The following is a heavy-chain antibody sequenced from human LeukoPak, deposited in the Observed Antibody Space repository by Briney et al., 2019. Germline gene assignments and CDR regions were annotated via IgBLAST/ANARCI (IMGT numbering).Heavy chain of an antibody. D-gene: IGHD6-13*01. CDR3: ATSGRIAAAGNAFDI. J-gene: IGHJ3*02. Sequence: SVKVSCKASGGTFSSYAISWVRQAPGQGLEWMGGIIPIFGTANYAQKFQGRVTITADKSTSTAYMELSSLRSEDTAVYYCATSGRIAAAGNAFDIWGQGTMVTVSS. V-gene: IGHV1-69*06. CDR2: IIPIFGTA. CDR1: GGTFSSYA.